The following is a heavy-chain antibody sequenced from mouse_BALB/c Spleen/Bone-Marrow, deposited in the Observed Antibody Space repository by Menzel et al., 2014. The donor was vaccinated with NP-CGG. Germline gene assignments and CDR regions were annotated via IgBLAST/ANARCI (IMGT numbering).Heavy chain of an antibody. Sequence: EVQLQQSGAELVKPGASVKLSCTASGFNIKDTYMHWVKQRPEQGLEWIGRIDPANGNTKYDPKFQGKATITADTSSSTAYLQLFSLTSEDTAVYYCARTPRATFYFDYWGQGTTLTVSS. CDR2: IDPANGNT. J-gene: IGHJ2*01. V-gene: IGHV14-3*02. CDR3: ARTPRATFYFDY. CDR1: GFNIKDTY. D-gene: IGHD3-1*01.